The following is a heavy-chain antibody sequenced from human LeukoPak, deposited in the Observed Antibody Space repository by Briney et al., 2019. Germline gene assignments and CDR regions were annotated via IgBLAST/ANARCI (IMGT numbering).Heavy chain of an antibody. J-gene: IGHJ6*02. D-gene: IGHD2-2*01. CDR1: GFTFDDYA. Sequence: AGGSLRLFCAASGFTFDDYAMHWVRQAPGKGLEWVSLISGDGGSTYYADSVKGRFTISRDNSKNSLYLQMNSLRTEDTALYYCAKDISQDIVVVPAATADYYYGMDVWGQGTTVTVSS. CDR2: ISGDGGST. V-gene: IGHV3-43*02. CDR3: AKDISQDIVVVPAATADYYYGMDV.